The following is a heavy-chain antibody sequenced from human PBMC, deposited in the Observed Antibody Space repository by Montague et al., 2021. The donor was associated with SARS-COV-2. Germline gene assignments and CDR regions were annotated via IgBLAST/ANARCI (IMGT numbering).Heavy chain of an antibody. CDR1: GGSISSGGYY. Sequence: TLSLTCTVSGGSISSGGYYWSWLRQHPGKGLEWIGYIYYSGSTYYNPSLKSRVTISVDTSKNQFSLKLSSVTAADTAVYYCARAPRSIAAAGTASDYWGQGTLVTVSS. V-gene: IGHV4-31*03. CDR3: ARAPRSIAAAGTASDY. J-gene: IGHJ4*02. CDR2: IYYSGST. D-gene: IGHD6-13*01.